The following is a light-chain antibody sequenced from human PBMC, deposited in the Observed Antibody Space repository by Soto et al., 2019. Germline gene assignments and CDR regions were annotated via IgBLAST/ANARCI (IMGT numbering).Light chain of an antibody. J-gene: IGLJ3*02. V-gene: IGLV2-14*03. CDR2: DVT. CDR1: TSDVGGYNS. Sequence: LTQPASLSGSLGQSITISCTGATSDVGGYNSVSWYQQHPGKAPKLIIYDVTDRPSGISNRFSGSKSGNTVSLTISGLQAEDEAYYYCSSYTRSSNVLFGGGTKVTVL. CDR3: SSYTRSSNVL.